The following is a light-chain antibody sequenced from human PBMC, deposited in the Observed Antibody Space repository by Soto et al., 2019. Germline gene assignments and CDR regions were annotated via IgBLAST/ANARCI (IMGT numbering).Light chain of an antibody. CDR1: SSDVGGYNY. J-gene: IGLJ1*01. CDR2: GVS. V-gene: IGLV2-14*01. CDR3: SSYVSSSTLDV. Sequence: QSALTQPASVSGSPGQSITISCTGTSSDVGGYNYVSWYQQHPGKAPKLMIYGVSNRPSGVSNRFSGFKSDNTAYLTISGLQVEDEADYYCSSYVSSSTLDVFGTGTKLTVL.